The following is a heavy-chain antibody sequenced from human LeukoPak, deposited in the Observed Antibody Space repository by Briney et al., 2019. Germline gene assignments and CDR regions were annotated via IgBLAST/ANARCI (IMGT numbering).Heavy chain of an antibody. CDR2: INPVNSET. V-gene: IGHV5-51*01. J-gene: IGHJ4*03. D-gene: IGHD3-3*01. Sequence: GESLKISCKGFGYDFTTYWIAWVRQMPGKGLEWMGNINPVNSETTYSPSFQGLVTMSVDKSISTAYLQLSSLKASDTAMYFCARHWSAAWFGCWGQGSPVTVSS. CDR3: ARHWSAAWFGC. CDR1: GYDFTTYW.